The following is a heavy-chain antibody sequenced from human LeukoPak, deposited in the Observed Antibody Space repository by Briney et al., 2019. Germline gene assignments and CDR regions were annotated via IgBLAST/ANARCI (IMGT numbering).Heavy chain of an antibody. Sequence: AGGSLRLSCAASGFTFSSYWMHWVRQAPGKGLVWVSRINSDGSSTIYADSVKGRFTISRDNAKNTLYLQMNSLRAEDTAIYYCARDPYNGNYGDSYYYYMDVWGKGTTVTISS. J-gene: IGHJ6*03. CDR2: INSDGSST. CDR1: GFTFSSYW. CDR3: ARDPYNGNYGDSYYYYMDV. D-gene: IGHD1-26*01. V-gene: IGHV3-74*01.